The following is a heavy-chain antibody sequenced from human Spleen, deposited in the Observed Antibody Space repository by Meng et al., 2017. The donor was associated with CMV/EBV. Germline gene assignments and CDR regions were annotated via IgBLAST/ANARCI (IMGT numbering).Heavy chain of an antibody. D-gene: IGHD3-3*01. J-gene: IGHJ5*02. V-gene: IGHV4-4*02. CDR2: IYHTGRT. CDR1: GGSITSSNW. CDR3: ARGPTLRGQYYHFDIPGAWFDP. Sequence: SETLSLTCDVFGGSITSSNWWSWVRQSPGRGLEWIGEIYHTGRTNYNPSLKSRVTISVDKSENHLSLKLRSATAADTAVYYCARGPTLRGQYYHFDIPGAWFDPWGQGTLVTVSS.